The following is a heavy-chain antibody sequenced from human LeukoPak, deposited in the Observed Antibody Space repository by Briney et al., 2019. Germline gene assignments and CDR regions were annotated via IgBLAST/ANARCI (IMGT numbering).Heavy chain of an antibody. V-gene: IGHV3-30*04. CDR3: ARRLGLRWDLQAFDI. CDR2: ISSDGSNK. D-gene: IGHD4-23*01. CDR1: TFTFSSYA. Sequence: GGSLRLSCAASTFTFSSYAMHWVRQAPGKGLEWVTVISSDGSNKYYADSVKGRFTISRDNSKNTLDLQMNSLRSEDTAVYYCARRLGLRWDLQAFDIWGQGTMVTVSS. J-gene: IGHJ3*02.